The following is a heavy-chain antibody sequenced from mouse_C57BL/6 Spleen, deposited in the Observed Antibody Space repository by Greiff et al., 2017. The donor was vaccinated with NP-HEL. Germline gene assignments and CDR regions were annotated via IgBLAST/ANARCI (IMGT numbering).Heavy chain of an antibody. CDR3: AREGLRYFDV. Sequence: EVQVVESGPGLVKPSQSLSLTCSVTGYSITSGYYWNWIRQFPGNKLEWMGYISYDGSNNYNPSLKNRISITRDTSKNQFFLKLNSVTTEDTATYYCAREGLRYFDVWGTGTTVTVSS. CDR1: GYSITSGYY. J-gene: IGHJ1*03. CDR2: ISYDGSN. V-gene: IGHV3-6*01.